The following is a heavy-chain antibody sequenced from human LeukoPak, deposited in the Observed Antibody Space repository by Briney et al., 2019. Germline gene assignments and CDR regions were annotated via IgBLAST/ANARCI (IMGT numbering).Heavy chain of an antibody. Sequence: GGSLRLSCGASGFIFSNYNMNWVRQAPEKGLEWVSSISITSTYVYYADSVKGRFTISRDNAKNSLYLQMNSLKAEDTAVYYCARGLWPSYAFDIWGQGTMVTVSS. D-gene: IGHD2-21*01. CDR1: GFIFSNYN. CDR3: ARGLWPSYAFDI. V-gene: IGHV3-21*04. CDR2: ISITSTYV. J-gene: IGHJ3*02.